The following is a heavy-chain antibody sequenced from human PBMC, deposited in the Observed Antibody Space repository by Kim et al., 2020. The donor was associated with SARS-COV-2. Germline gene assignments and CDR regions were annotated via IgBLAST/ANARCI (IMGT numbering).Heavy chain of an antibody. CDR1: GGSISSSNW. Sequence: SETLSLTCAVSGGSISSSNWWSWVRQPPGKGLEWIGEIYHSGSTNYNPSLKSRVTISVDKSKNQFSLKLSSVTAADTAVYYCARDTFYSTTGTYWFDPWGQGTLVTVSS. D-gene: IGHD1-1*01. CDR3: ARDTFYSTTGTYWFDP. CDR2: IYHSGST. V-gene: IGHV4-4*02. J-gene: IGHJ5*02.